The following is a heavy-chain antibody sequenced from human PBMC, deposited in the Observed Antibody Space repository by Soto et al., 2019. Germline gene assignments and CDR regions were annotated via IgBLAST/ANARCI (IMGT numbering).Heavy chain of an antibody. D-gene: IGHD4-17*01. CDR3: AREFFGLMTTVTILEKNFDY. V-gene: IGHV3-21*01. CDR1: GFTFSSYS. CDR2: ISSSSSYI. J-gene: IGHJ4*02. Sequence: GGSLRLSCASSGFTFSSYSMNWVRQAPGKGLGWVSSISSSSSYIYYADSVKGRFTISRDNAKNSLYLQMNSLRAEDAAVYYCAREFFGLMTTVTILEKNFDYWGQGTLVTVSS.